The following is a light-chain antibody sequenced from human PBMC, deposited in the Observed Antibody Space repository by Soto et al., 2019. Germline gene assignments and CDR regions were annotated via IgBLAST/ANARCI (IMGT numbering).Light chain of an antibody. J-gene: IGLJ1*01. V-gene: IGLV2-23*01. Sequence: QFVLNQPASVSGSPGQSITISCTGTSSDFGSYNLVSWYQQHPGKAPKLMIYEGSKRPSGVSNRFSGSKSGNTASLTISGLQAEDEADYYCCSYAGSTPLYVFGTGTKVTVL. CDR1: SSDFGSYNL. CDR3: CSYAGSTPLYV. CDR2: EGS.